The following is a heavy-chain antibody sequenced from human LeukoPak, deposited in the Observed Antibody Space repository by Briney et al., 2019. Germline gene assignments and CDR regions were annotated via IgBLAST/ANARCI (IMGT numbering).Heavy chain of an antibody. D-gene: IGHD5-12*01. CDR3: ARYPPSATRRAFDI. CDR1: GGSISSSSYY. Sequence: NPSETLSLTCTVSGGSISSSSYYWGWIRQPPGKGLEWIGSIYYSGSTYYNPSLKSRVTISVDTSKNQFSLKLSSVTVADTAVYYCARYPPSATRRAFDIWGQGTMVTVSS. V-gene: IGHV4-39*07. CDR2: IYYSGST. J-gene: IGHJ3*02.